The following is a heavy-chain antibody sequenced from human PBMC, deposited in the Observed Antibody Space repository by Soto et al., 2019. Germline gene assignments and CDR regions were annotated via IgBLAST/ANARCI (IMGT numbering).Heavy chain of an antibody. D-gene: IGHD1-1*01. Sequence: QVQLVESGGGVVQPGRSLRLSCAASGFTFSSYGMHWVRQAPGKGLEWVAVISYDGSNKYYADSVKGRFTISRDNSKNTLYLQMNSLRAEDTAVYYCAKDRDRGTVDYWGQGTLVTVSS. CDR2: ISYDGSNK. CDR3: AKDRDRGTVDY. J-gene: IGHJ4*02. V-gene: IGHV3-30*18. CDR1: GFTFSSYG.